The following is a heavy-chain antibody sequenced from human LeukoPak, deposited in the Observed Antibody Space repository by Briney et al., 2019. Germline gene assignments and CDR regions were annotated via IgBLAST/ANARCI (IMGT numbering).Heavy chain of an antibody. CDR2: IWFNGSKK. CDR1: GFTFSRYG. V-gene: IGHV3-33*07. J-gene: IGHJ4*02. D-gene: IGHD3-10*01. Sequence: PGGSLRLSCAASGFTFSRYGMYWVRQAPGKGLEWVAIIWFNGSKKYYAESVKGRFTISRDNSKNTLYLQMSSLRAEDTAVYYCARDPYGSGDGYFDYWGQGTLVTVSS. CDR3: ARDPYGSGDGYFDY.